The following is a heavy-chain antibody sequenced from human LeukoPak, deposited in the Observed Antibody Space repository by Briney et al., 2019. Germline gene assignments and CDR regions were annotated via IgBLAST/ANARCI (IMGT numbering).Heavy chain of an antibody. CDR1: GGSISSYY. Sequence: SETLSLTCTVSGGSISSYYWSWIRQPAGKGLEWIGRIYTSGSTNYNPSLKSRVTMSVDTSKNQFSLKLSSVTAADTAVYYCARDGDYYYDSSGYYGVHFDYWGQGTLVTVSS. D-gene: IGHD3-22*01. CDR2: IYTSGST. V-gene: IGHV4-4*07. J-gene: IGHJ4*02. CDR3: ARDGDYYYDSSGYYGVHFDY.